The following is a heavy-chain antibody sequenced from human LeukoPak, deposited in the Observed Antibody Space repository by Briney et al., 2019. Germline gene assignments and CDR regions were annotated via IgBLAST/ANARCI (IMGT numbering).Heavy chain of an antibody. Sequence: GASVKVSCKASGYTFSSYAISWVRQAPGQGLEWMGRIIPILGIANYAQKFQGRVTITADKSTSTAYMELSSLRSEDTAVYYCARVPRYSSGWYGGSEPGSERRLDYWGQGTLVTVSS. CDR3: ARVPRYSSGWYGGSEPGSERRLDY. D-gene: IGHD6-19*01. V-gene: IGHV1-69*04. CDR2: IIPILGIA. CDR1: GYTFSSYA. J-gene: IGHJ4*02.